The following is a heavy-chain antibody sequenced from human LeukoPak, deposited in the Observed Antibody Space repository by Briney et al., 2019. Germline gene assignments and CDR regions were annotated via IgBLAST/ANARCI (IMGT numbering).Heavy chain of an antibody. CDR2: IYYSGST. V-gene: IGHV4-39*01. J-gene: IGHJ1*01. CDR3: ASGPEGIAAAGTRFQH. D-gene: IGHD6-13*01. Sequence: SETLSLTCTVSGGSISSSSYYWGWIRQPPGKGLEWIGSIYYSGSTYYKPSLKSRVTISVDTSKNQFSLKLSSVTAAYTAVYYCASGPEGIAAAGTRFQHWGQGTLVTVSS. CDR1: GGSISSSSYY.